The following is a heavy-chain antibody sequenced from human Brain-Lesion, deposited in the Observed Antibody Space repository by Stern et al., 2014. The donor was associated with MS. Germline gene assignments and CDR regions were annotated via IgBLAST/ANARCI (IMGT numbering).Heavy chain of an antibody. CDR2: INPKSGGT. Sequence: DHLVESGAEVKKPGASVKVSCKASGYTFTGYYMHWVRQAPGQGLEWMGWINPKSGGTNYAQKFQGWVTMTRDTSINTAYMELSRLRSDDTAVYYCATYYYDSTGYNDFWGQGTLVTVSS. CDR3: ATYYYDSTGYNDF. V-gene: IGHV1-2*04. D-gene: IGHD3-22*01. CDR1: GYTFTGYY. J-gene: IGHJ4*02.